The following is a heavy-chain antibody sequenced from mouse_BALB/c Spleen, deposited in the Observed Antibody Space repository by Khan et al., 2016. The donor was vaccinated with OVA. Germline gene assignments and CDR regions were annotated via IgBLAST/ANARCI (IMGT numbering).Heavy chain of an antibody. J-gene: IGHJ4*01. V-gene: IGHV14-3*02. CDR1: GFNIKDTY. CDR3: AITTVVRYYAMDY. D-gene: IGHD1-1*01. Sequence: VQLQQSGAELVKPVASVKLSCTASGFNIKDTYMHWVKQRPEQGLEWIGRIDPANGNTKYDPKFQGKATITADTSSNTAYLQLSSLTSEDTAVYYCAITTVVRYYAMDYWGQGTSVTVSS. CDR2: IDPANGNT.